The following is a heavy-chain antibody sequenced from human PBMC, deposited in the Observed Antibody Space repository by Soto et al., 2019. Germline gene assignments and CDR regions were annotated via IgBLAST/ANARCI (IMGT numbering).Heavy chain of an antibody. Sequence: QLQLQQSGSGLVKPSQTLSLTCAVSGGSISSGCYSWSWLRQRPGKGLKWVGYIYHSGSTYYIPSLNGRVTILVARSKSPFTPTLCSVAAADTAVYYCARVPDRWGQGTLVTVSS. V-gene: IGHV4-30-2*01. CDR2: IYHSGST. D-gene: IGHD2-2*01. CDR3: ARVPDR. J-gene: IGHJ5*02. CDR1: GGSISSGCYS.